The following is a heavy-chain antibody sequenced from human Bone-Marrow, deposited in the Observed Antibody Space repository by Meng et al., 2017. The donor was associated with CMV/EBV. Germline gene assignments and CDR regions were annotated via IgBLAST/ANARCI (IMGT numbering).Heavy chain of an antibody. J-gene: IGHJ6*02. Sequence: GGSLRLSCATSGFTFSRYGLYWVRQAPGKGLEWVAFIPNDGSKKLYADFVKGRFTVSRDNSKNTLHLQMSSLRAGDTAMYYCARDGGDYPRYYYGMDVWGHGTTVTVSS. CDR3: ARDGGDYPRYYYGMDV. CDR1: GFTFSRYG. D-gene: IGHD2-21*01. V-gene: IGHV3-30*02. CDR2: IPNDGSKK.